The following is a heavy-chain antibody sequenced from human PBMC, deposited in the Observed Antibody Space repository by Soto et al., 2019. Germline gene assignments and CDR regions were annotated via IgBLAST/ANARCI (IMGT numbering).Heavy chain of an antibody. V-gene: IGHV3-48*02. D-gene: IGHD5-18*01. CDR3: ARVGPGYSYGSGYYFDY. Sequence: GSLRLSCAASGFTFSSYSMNWVRQAPGKGLEWVSYISSSSSTIYYADSVKGRFTISRDNAKNSLYLQMNSLRDEDTAVYYCARVGPGYSYGSGYYFDYWGQGTLVTVSS. J-gene: IGHJ4*02. CDR2: ISSSSSTI. CDR1: GFTFSSYS.